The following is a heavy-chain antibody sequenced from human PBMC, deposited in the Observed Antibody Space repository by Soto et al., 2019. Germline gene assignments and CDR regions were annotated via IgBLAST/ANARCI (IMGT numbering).Heavy chain of an antibody. CDR2: IYHSGST. CDR1: GGSISSYY. CDR3: AAGGGLPRYY. J-gene: IGHJ4*02. D-gene: IGHD5-12*01. V-gene: IGHV4-59*04. Sequence: PXXTLSLPFTVSGGSISSYYWSWIRQPPGKGLEWIGYIYHSGSTYYNPSLKSRVTISVDRSKNQFSLKLSSVTAADTAVYYCAAGGGLPRYYWGQGTLVTVSS.